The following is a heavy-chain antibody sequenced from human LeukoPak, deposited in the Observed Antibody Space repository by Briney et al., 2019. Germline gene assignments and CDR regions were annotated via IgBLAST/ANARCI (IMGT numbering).Heavy chain of an antibody. J-gene: IGHJ4*02. CDR3: ARVRDGYNRNWAY. V-gene: IGHV4-39*02. Sequence: SETLSLTCTVSGGSVSSSIYYWGWFRQPPGKGLEWIGSIYYNVATYYNSSLKSRVTISVDTSKNHLSLKLSSVTAADTAVYYCARVRDGYNRNWAYWGQGTLVTVSS. CDR2: IYYNVAT. CDR1: GGSVSSSIYY. D-gene: IGHD5-24*01.